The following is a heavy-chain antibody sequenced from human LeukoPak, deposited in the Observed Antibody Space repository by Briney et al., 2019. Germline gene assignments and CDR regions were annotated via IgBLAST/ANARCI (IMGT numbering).Heavy chain of an antibody. Sequence: SETLSLTCTVSGGSISSYYWSWIRQPAGKGLEWIGRIYTSGSTYYNPSLKSRVTISVDRSKNQFSLKLSSVTAADTAVYYCARADGPVLPFDYWGQGTLVTVSS. V-gene: IGHV4-4*07. J-gene: IGHJ4*02. CDR3: ARADGPVLPFDY. CDR2: IYTSGST. CDR1: GGSISSYY. D-gene: IGHD3-10*01.